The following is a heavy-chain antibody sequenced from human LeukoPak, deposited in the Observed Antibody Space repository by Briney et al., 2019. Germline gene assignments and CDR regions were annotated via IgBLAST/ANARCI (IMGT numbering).Heavy chain of an antibody. CDR1: VFTFSSYS. D-gene: IGHD5-18*01. CDR2: IISSSIYI. CDR3: VRVTHSSYSYGYGHGDY. J-gene: IGHJ4*02. V-gene: IGHV3-21*01. Sequence: GGSLRLSCAASVFTFSSYSMNGGRQAPGKRLECGSPIISSSIYIYYADSVKGRFTISRDNAKNSLYLQMNSLRDEDTAVYYCVRVTHSSYSYGYGHGDYWGQGTLVTVSS.